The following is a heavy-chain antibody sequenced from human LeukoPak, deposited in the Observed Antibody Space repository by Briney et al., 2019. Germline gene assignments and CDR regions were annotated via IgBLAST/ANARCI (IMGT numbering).Heavy chain of an antibody. CDR3: ATALGGYYYYGMDV. CDR1: GYTITELS. CDR2: FDPEDGET. V-gene: IGHV1-24*01. Sequence: ASVKVSCKVSGYTITELSMHWVRQAPGKGLEWMGGFDPEDGETIYAQKFQGRVTMTEDTSTDTAYMGLSSLRSEDTAVYYCATALGGYYYYGMDVWGQGTTVTVSS. D-gene: IGHD2-15*01. J-gene: IGHJ6*02.